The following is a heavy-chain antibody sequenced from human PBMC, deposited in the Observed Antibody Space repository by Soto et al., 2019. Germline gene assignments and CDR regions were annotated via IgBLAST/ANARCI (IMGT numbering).Heavy chain of an antibody. J-gene: IGHJ6*03. V-gene: IGHV3-53*04. CDR1: GFAVSTNH. CDR3: AREMTVTTAPVYYYYYYMDV. CDR2: ISSGDST. D-gene: IGHD4-17*01. Sequence: GGSLRLSCVASGFAVSTNHMSWVRQAPGKGLEWVSFISSGDSTYYADSVKGRFTISRHNSKNTLYLQMNSLRAEDTAVYYCAREMTVTTAPVYYYYYYMDVWGKGTTVTVSS.